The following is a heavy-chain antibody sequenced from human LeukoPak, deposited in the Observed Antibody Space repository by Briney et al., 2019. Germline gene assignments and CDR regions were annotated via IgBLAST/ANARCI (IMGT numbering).Heavy chain of an antibody. D-gene: IGHD6-19*01. CDR3: ARVVRSGWYGY. CDR1: GGSISGSSYY. J-gene: IGHJ4*02. Sequence: SETLSLTCTVSGGSISGSSYYWGWIRQPPGKGLEWIGSIYYSGSTYYNPSLKSRVTISVDTSKNQFSLKLSSVTAADTAVYYCARVVRSGWYGYWGQGTLVTVSS. V-gene: IGHV4-39*01. CDR2: IYYSGST.